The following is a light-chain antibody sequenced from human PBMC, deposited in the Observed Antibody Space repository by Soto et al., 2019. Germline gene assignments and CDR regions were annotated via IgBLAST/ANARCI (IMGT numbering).Light chain of an antibody. V-gene: IGKV1-39*01. CDR2: AAS. Sequence: DIPMTQSPSSLSASVGDRVTITCRASQSISTYFNWYQQKPGKAPKLLIYAASSLQSGVPSRFSGSGSGTDFTLTISSLQPEDFATYFCQQSHSTPPTFGQGTKVEIK. CDR1: QSISTY. CDR3: QQSHSTPPT. J-gene: IGKJ1*01.